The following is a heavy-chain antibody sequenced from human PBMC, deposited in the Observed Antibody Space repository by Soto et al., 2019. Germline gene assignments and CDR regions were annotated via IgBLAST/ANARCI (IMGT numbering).Heavy chain of an antibody. J-gene: IGHJ6*02. CDR1: GGSISSGGYY. CDR3: ARVGVPYYYYGMDV. Sequence: LSLTCTVSGGSISSGGYYWSWIRQHPGKGLEWIGYIYYSGSTYYNPSLKSRVTISVDTSKNQFSLKLSSVTAADTAVYYCARVGVPYYYYGMDVWGQGTTVTVSS. V-gene: IGHV4-31*03. D-gene: IGHD2-2*01. CDR2: IYYSGST.